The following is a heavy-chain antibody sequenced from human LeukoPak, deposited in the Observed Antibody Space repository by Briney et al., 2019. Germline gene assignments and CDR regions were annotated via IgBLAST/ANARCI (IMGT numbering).Heavy chain of an antibody. V-gene: IGHV3-30*02. CDR2: IRYDGSNK. J-gene: IGHJ4*02. CDR3: AQIAVAGTRSY. D-gene: IGHD6-19*01. Sequence: GGSLRLSCAASGFTFSSYGVHWVRQAPGKGLEWVAFIRYDGSNKYYADSVKGRFTISRDNSKNTLYLQMNSLRAEDTAVYYCAQIAVAGTRSYWGQGTLVTVSS. CDR1: GFTFSSYG.